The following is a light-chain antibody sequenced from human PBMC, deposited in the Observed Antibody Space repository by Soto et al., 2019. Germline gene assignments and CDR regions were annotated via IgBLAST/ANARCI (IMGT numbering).Light chain of an antibody. V-gene: IGLV6-57*01. Sequence: NFMLTQPHSVSESPGKPVTISCTRRSGSIASNYVQWYQQRPGSSPTTVIYEDNQRPSGVPARFSGSIDSSSNSASLTISGLKTEDEADYYCQSYDSSGWVFGGGTKLTVL. CDR3: QSYDSSGWV. CDR2: EDN. CDR1: SGSIASNY. J-gene: IGLJ3*02.